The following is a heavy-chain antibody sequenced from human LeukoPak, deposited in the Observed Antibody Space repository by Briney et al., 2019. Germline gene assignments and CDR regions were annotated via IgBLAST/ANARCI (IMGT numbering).Heavy chain of an antibody. CDR1: GFTFSSYG. J-gene: IGHJ3*02. Sequence: GGSLRLSCAASGFTFSSYGMHWVRQAPGKRLEWVAFIRYDGSNKYYADSVKGRFTISRDNSKNTLYLQMNSLRAEDTAVYYCAKRVVPAADAFDIWGQGTMVTVSS. D-gene: IGHD2-2*01. CDR3: AKRVVPAADAFDI. CDR2: IRYDGSNK. V-gene: IGHV3-30*02.